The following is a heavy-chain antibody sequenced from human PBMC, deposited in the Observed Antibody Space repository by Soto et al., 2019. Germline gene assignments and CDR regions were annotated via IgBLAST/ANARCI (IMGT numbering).Heavy chain of an antibody. CDR1: GGSFSGYY. V-gene: IGHV4-34*01. Sequence: QVQLQQWGAGLLKPSETLSLTCAVYGGSFSGYYWNWIRQPPGKGLEWIGEINHSGSTNYNPSLKSRVTISVDTSKNQFSLKLSSVTAADTSVYYCARGPLRYCSGGSCYRWFEPWGQGTLVTVSS. CDR3: ARGPLRYCSGGSCYRWFEP. CDR2: INHSGST. J-gene: IGHJ5*02. D-gene: IGHD2-15*01.